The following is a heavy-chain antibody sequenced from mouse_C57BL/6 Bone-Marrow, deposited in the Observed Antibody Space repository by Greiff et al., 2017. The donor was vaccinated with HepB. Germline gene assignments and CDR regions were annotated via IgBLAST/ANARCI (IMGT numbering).Heavy chain of an antibody. V-gene: IGHV7-1*01. CDR1: GFTFSDFY. J-gene: IGHJ4*01. CDR3: ARDPSWDPYAMDY. D-gene: IGHD4-1*01. CDR2: SRNKANDYTT. Sequence: EVKLVDSGGGLVQPGRSLRLSCATSGFTFSDFYMEWVRQAPGKGLEWIAASRNKANDYTTEYSASVKGRFIVSTDTSQSILYLQMSTMRAEDTAIYYCARDPSWDPYAMDYWGQGTTVTVSS.